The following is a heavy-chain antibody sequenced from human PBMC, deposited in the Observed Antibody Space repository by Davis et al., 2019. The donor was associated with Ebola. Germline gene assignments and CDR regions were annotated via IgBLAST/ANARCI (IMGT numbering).Heavy chain of an antibody. CDR1: GLTFAGYW. V-gene: IGHV3-74*01. Sequence: PGGSLRLSCAASGLTFAGYWMHWVRQAPGKGLVWVSRINSDGSSTSYADSVKGRFTISRDDAKDTLYLQMNSLKAEDTAVYYCARSNWFDPWGQGTLVTVSS. J-gene: IGHJ5*02. CDR2: INSDGSST. CDR3: ARSNWFDP.